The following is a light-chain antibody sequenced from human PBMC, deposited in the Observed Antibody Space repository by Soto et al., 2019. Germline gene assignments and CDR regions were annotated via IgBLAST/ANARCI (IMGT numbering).Light chain of an antibody. CDR1: QSISSW. J-gene: IGKJ4*01. V-gene: IGKV1-5*03. CDR2: KAS. Sequence: DIQMTQSPSTLSASVGDRVTITCRASQSISSWLAWYQQKPGKAPKLMIYKASSLESGVPSRFSGSGSGTEFTLTISSLQPDDFATYYCQQYNSYSLTFGGGTKVEIK. CDR3: QQYNSYSLT.